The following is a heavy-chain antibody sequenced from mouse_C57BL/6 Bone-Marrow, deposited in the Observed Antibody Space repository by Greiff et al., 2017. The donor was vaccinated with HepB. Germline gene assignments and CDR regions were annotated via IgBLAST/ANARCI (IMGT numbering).Heavy chain of an antibody. CDR3: ARHEGDYTWFAY. V-gene: IGHV5-2*01. J-gene: IGHJ3*01. Sequence: EVKVVESGGGLVQPGESLKLSCESNEYEFPSHDMSWVRKTPEKRLELVAAINSDGGSTYYPDTMERRFIISRDNTKKTLYLQMCSLRSEDTALYYCARHEGDYTWFAYWGQGTLVTVSA. CDR2: INSDGGST. D-gene: IGHD2-4*01. CDR1: EYEFPSHD.